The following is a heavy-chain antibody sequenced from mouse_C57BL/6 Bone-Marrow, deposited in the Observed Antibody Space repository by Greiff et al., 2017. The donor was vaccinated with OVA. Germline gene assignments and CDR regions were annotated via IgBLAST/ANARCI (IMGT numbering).Heavy chain of an antibody. CDR2: IWSGGST. Sequence: VQLVESGPGLVQPSQSLSITCTVSGFSLTSYGVHWVRQSPGKGLEWLGVIWSGGSTDYNAAFISRLSISKDNSKSQVFFKMNSLQADDTAIYYCASRGSAWFAYWGQGTLVTVSA. D-gene: IGHD1-1*01. CDR3: ASRGSAWFAY. CDR1: GFSLTSYG. V-gene: IGHV2-2*01. J-gene: IGHJ3*01.